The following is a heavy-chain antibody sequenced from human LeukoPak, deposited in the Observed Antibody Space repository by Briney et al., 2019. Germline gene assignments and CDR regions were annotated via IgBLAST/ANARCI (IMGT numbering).Heavy chain of an antibody. Sequence: GSLRLSCAASGFTFSSYWMSWVRQAPGKGLEWVANIKQDGSEKYYVDSVKGRFTISRDNAKNSLYLQMNSLRAEDTAVYYCARVQQWLVRRGWNNYYYYYMDVWGKGTTVTISS. CDR1: GFTFSSYW. V-gene: IGHV3-7*04. D-gene: IGHD6-19*01. CDR3: ARVQQWLVRRGWNNYYYYYMDV. J-gene: IGHJ6*03. CDR2: IKQDGSEK.